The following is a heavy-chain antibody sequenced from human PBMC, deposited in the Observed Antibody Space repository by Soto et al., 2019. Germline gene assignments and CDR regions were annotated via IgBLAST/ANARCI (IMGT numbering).Heavy chain of an antibody. CDR2: IIPVFGTA. CDR1: GGTFSTSA. CDR3: ARDKDRVPLGVNYYYAIDV. Sequence: QVQLVQSGAEVMQPGSSVRVSCKTSGGTFSTSAISWVRQAPGQGLEWMGGIIPVFGTADYTQKFQARVTITADESTTTAYMELRGLRSEDTAVYFCARDKDRVPLGVNYYYAIDVWGQGTTVTVSS. D-gene: IGHD2-2*01. V-gene: IGHV1-69*12. J-gene: IGHJ6*02.